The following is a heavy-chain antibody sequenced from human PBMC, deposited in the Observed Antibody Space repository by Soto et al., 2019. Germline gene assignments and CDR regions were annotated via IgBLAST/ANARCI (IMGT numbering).Heavy chain of an antibody. CDR3: AREVNDDDFWSSYMSGFNYYYYMDV. J-gene: IGHJ6*03. CDR1: GYTFTSYG. D-gene: IGHD3-3*01. V-gene: IGHV1-18*01. Sequence: QVQLVQSGAEVKKPGASVKVSCKASGYTFTSYGISWVRQAPGQGLEWMGWISAYNGNTNYAQKLQGRVTMTTDTSTSPAFMEVRSRRSDDTAVYYCAREVNDDDFWSSYMSGFNYYYYMDVWGKGTTVTFSS. CDR2: ISAYNGNT.